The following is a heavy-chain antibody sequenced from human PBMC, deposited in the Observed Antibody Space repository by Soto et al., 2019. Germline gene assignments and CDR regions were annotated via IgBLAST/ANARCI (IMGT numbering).Heavy chain of an antibody. J-gene: IGHJ5*02. CDR1: GYTFTSYG. Sequence: QDQLVQSGAEVKKPGASVKVSCKASGYTFTSYGISWVRQAPGQGLEWMGWISAYNGNTNYAQKLQGRVTMTTDTLTSTASMELRSLRSDDTAVYYCARDRYYYGSWSYYISWFDPWGQGTLVTVSS. CDR2: ISAYNGNT. V-gene: IGHV1-18*04. CDR3: ARDRYYYGSWSYYISWFDP. D-gene: IGHD3-10*01.